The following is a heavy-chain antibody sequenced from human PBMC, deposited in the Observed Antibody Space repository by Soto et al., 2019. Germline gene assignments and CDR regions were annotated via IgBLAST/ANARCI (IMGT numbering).Heavy chain of an antibody. J-gene: IGHJ4*02. CDR1: GFTFSSYS. D-gene: IGHD3-22*01. CDR2: ISSSSSYI. CDR3: ARDPRNYYDSSGYPPDYYFDY. V-gene: IGHV3-21*01. Sequence: PGGSLRLSCAASGFTFSSYSMNWVRQAPGKGLEWVSSISSSSSYIYYADSVKGRFTISRDNAKNSLYLQMNSLRAEDTAVYYCARDPRNYYDSSGYPPDYYFDYWGQGTLVTVSS.